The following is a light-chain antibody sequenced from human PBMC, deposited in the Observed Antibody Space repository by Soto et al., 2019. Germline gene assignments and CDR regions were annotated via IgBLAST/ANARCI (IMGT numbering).Light chain of an antibody. CDR1: QSVLYSSNNNNY. J-gene: IGKJ5*01. CDR3: QQYYSTPPA. V-gene: IGKV4-1*01. CDR2: WAS. Sequence: DIVITHAPDSLAVSLGWRATINCKSSQSVLYSSNNNNYIAWYQQKPGQPPKLIIYWASTRESGVPDRFSGSGSGTDFTLTISSLQAEDVAVYYCQQYYSTPPAFGQGTRLENK.